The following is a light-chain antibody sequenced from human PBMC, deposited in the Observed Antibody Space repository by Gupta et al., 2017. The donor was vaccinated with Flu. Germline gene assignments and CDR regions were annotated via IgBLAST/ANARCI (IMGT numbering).Light chain of an antibody. J-gene: IGKJ4*01. CDR2: DAY. CDR3: QQRTTWPLT. CDR1: QHLGNY. V-gene: IGKV3-11*01. Sequence: EIVLTQSPATLSLSPGERATISCRASQHLGNYLAWYQQKPGQAPRLLIYDAYKRATGTPARFSGSGSGTDFTLTISSPEPEDVAVYYCQQRTTWPLTFGGGTKVEIK.